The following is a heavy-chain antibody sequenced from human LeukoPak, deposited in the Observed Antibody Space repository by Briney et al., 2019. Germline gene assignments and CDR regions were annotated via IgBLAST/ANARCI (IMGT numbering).Heavy chain of an antibody. CDR3: ARGLYSSSWYGGNWFDP. CDR2: ISYDGSNK. Sequence: GRSLRLSCAASGLTFSSYATHWVRQAPGKGRDWEAVISYDGSNKYYADSVKGRFTISRDNSKNTLYLQMYSLRAEDTAVYYCARGLYSSSWYGGNWFDPWGQGTLVTVSS. D-gene: IGHD6-13*01. J-gene: IGHJ5*02. V-gene: IGHV3-30-3*01. CDR1: GLTFSSYA.